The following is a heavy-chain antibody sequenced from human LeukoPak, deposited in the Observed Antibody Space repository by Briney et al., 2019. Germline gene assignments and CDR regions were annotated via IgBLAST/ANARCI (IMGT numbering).Heavy chain of an antibody. CDR1: GFTFSNYG. J-gene: IGHJ6*03. Sequence: GGSLRLSCAASGFTFSNYGMHWVRQAPGKGLEWVAFIRYDGSNKYFADSLKGRFPISRDNSKNTLYLQMNSLRPEDTAVYYCARESVTTSYYYYYMDVWGKGTTVTISS. D-gene: IGHD4-17*01. CDR3: ARESVTTSYYYYYMDV. CDR2: IRYDGSNK. V-gene: IGHV3-30*02.